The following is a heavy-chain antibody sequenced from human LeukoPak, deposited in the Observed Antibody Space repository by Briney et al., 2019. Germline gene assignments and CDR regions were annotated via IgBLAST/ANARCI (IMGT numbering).Heavy chain of an antibody. V-gene: IGHV3-48*04. CDR1: EFTFVRYA. Sequence: GGSLRLSCAASEFTFVRYAMNWVCQAPGKGLEWGSYISSSSFKIGYADSVKGRFTISRDNSKNSLYLQMDSLRVEDTAVYYCVRDPSYGSSWYYYMDVWGKGTTVNVSS. CDR2: ISSSSFKI. CDR3: VRDPSYGSSWYYYMDV. J-gene: IGHJ6*03. D-gene: IGHD6-13*01.